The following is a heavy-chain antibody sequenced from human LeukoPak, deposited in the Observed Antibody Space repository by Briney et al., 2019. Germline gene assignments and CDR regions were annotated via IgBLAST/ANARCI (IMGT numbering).Heavy chain of an antibody. V-gene: IGHV3-48*03. D-gene: IGHD6-19*01. J-gene: IGHJ4*02. Sequence: PGGSLRLSCAASGFTFSNYEMNWVRQAPGKGLEWVSYMSRSGSAIYYADSVKGRFTISRDNAKNSLYLQMNSLRAEDTALYYCARGGSGWPFDYWGQGTLVTVPS. CDR3: ARGGSGWPFDY. CDR2: MSRSGSAI. CDR1: GFTFSNYE.